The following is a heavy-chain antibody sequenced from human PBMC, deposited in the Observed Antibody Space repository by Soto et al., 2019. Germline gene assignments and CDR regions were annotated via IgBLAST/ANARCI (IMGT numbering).Heavy chain of an antibody. CDR2: MNPNSGYT. CDR1: GYTFTTYD. J-gene: IGHJ4*02. Sequence: ASVKVSCKASGYTFTTYDINWVRQATGQGPEWMGWMNPNSGYTVYAQKFQGRVTLTRSTSISTAYLELSSLESEDTAVYYCARDRGYSAYDKSLDYWGQGTLVTVSS. CDR3: ARDRGYSAYDKSLDY. V-gene: IGHV1-8*01. D-gene: IGHD5-12*01.